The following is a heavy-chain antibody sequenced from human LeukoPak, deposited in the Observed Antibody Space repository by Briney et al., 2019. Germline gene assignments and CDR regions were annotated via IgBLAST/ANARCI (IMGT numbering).Heavy chain of an antibody. CDR2: IYHSGST. CDR1: GYSISIGYY. CDR3: AREGDSSGYNDAFDI. V-gene: IGHV4-38-2*02. J-gene: IGHJ3*02. Sequence: PSETLSLTCAVSGYSISIGYYWGWIRQPPGKGLEWIGSIYHSGSTYYNPSLKSRVAISVDTSKNQFSLKLSSVTAADTAVYYCAREGDSSGYNDAFDIWGQGTMVTVSS. D-gene: IGHD3-22*01.